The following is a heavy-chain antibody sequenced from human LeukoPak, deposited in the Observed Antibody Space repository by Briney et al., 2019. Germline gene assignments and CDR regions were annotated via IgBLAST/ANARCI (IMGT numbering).Heavy chain of an antibody. CDR1: VFTFSSYS. CDR3: ARGLGSYAYSDAFDI. J-gene: IGHJ3*02. Sequence: GGSLRLSCAASVFTFSSYSMNWVRQAPGKGLEWVSSISSSSSYIYYADSVKGRFTISRDNAKNSLFLQMNSLRAEDTAVYYCARGLGSYAYSDAFDIWGQGTMVTVSS. CDR2: ISSSSSYI. D-gene: IGHD5-18*01. V-gene: IGHV3-21*06.